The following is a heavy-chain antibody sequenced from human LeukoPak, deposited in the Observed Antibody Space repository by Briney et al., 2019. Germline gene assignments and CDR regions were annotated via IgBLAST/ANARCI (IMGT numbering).Heavy chain of an antibody. Sequence: SVKVSCKASGYTFTSYGISWVRQAPGQGLEWMGGIIPIFGTANYAQKFQGRVTITADESTSTAYMELSSLRSEDTAVYYCARDANRYSYGSWGQGTLVTVSS. D-gene: IGHD5-18*01. V-gene: IGHV1-69*13. J-gene: IGHJ5*02. CDR1: GYTFTSYG. CDR3: ARDANRYSYGS. CDR2: IIPIFGTA.